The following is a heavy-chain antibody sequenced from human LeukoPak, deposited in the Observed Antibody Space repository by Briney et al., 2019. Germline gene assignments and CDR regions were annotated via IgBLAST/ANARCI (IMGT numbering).Heavy chain of an antibody. CDR2: IYHSGST. J-gene: IGHJ5*02. Sequence: SETLSLTCAVSGYSISSGYYWGWIRQPPGKGLEWIGSIYHSGSTYYNPSLKSRVTISVDTSKNQFSLKLSSVTAADTAVYYCARVTDIVVVPDRNWFDPWGQGTLVTVSS. V-gene: IGHV4-38-2*01. D-gene: IGHD2-2*01. CDR1: GYSISSGYY. CDR3: ARVTDIVVVPDRNWFDP.